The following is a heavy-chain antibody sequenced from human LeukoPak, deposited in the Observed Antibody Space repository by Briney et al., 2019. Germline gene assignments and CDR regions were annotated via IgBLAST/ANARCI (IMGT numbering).Heavy chain of an antibody. CDR2: MNPNSGNT. CDR3: ARASSNIAALALTFTDYYYMDV. D-gene: IGHD6-6*01. J-gene: IGHJ6*03. Sequence: ASVKVSCKASGYTFTSLDINSVRQATGQGLGWMGWMNPNSGNTGYAQKFQGRVTITRNTSISTAYMELSRLRSEDTAVYFCARASSNIAALALTFTDYYYMDVWGKGTTGTVPS. V-gene: IGHV1-8*03. CDR1: GYTFTSLD.